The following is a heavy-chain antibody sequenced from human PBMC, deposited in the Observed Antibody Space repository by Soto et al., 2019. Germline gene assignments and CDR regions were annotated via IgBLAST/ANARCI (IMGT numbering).Heavy chain of an antibody. Sequence: QVQLVQSGAEVKKPGASVKVSCKASGYTFTSYYMHWVRQAPGQGLEWMGIINPSGGSTSYAQKFQGRVTMTRDTSTSTVYMELSSLRSEDTAVYYCARDSDDSSGYYMDGFDYWGQGTLVTVSS. J-gene: IGHJ4*02. CDR2: INPSGGST. CDR1: GYTFTSYY. D-gene: IGHD3-22*01. V-gene: IGHV1-46*03. CDR3: ARDSDDSSGYYMDGFDY.